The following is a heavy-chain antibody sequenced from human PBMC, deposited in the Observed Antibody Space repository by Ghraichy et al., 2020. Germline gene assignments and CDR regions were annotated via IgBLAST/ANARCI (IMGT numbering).Heavy chain of an antibody. CDR3: TLLATTPVWAFDI. CDR1: GFTVSSNY. V-gene: IGHV3-66*01. CDR2: IYSGGST. Sequence: LSLTCAASGFTVSSNYWSWVRQAPGRGLEWVSDIYSGGSTYYAASAKGRFIISRDSSKNTLYLQMNSLRAEDTAVYYCTLLATTPVWAFDIWGQGTMVTVSS. J-gene: IGHJ3*02. D-gene: IGHD5-24*01.